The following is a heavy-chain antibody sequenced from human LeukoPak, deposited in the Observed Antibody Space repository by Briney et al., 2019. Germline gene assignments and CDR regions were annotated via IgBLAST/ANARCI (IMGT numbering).Heavy chain of an antibody. D-gene: IGHD2-2*01. V-gene: IGHV3-11*04. CDR2: ISSSGSTI. CDR3: ARDLRVPAASMGYYYYYGMDV. J-gene: IGHJ6*02. Sequence: GGFLRLSCAASGFTFSDYYMSWIRQAPGKGLEWVSYISSSGSTIYYADSVKGRFTISRDNAKNSLYLQMNSLRAEDTAVYYCARDLRVPAASMGYYYYYGMDVWGQGTTVTVSS. CDR1: GFTFSDYY.